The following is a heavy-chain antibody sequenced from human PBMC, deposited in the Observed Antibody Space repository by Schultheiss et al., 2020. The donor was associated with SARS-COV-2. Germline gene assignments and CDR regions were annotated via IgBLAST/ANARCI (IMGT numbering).Heavy chain of an antibody. J-gene: IGHJ6*02. CDR2: ISYDGSNK. D-gene: IGHD6-13*01. CDR3: ARETLDSSWYTRRWSIRYGMDV. CDR1: GFTFSSYG. Sequence: GESLKISCAASGFTFSSYGMHWVRQAPGKGLEWVAVISYDGSNKYYADSVKGRFTISRDNSKNSLYLQMNSLRAEDTAVYYCARETLDSSWYTRRWSIRYGMDVWGQGTTVTVSS. V-gene: IGHV3-30*03.